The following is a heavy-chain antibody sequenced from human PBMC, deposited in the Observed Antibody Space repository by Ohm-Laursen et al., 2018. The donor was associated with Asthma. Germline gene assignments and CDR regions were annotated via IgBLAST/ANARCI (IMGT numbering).Heavy chain of an antibody. CDR2: IIPIFGTA. V-gene: IGHV1-69*06. Sequence: SSVKVSCKASGGTFSSYAISWVRQAPGQGLEWMGGIIPIFGTANYAQKFQGRVTITADKSTSTAYMELSSLRSEDTAVYYCARDLPTVSTYDLTPLYNWFDPWGQGTLVTVSS. D-gene: IGHD4-17*01. J-gene: IGHJ5*02. CDR1: GGTFSSYA. CDR3: ARDLPTVSTYDLTPLYNWFDP.